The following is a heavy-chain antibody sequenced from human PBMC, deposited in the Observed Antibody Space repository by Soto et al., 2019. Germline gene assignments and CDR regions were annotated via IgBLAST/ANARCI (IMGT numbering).Heavy chain of an antibody. CDR1: GGTIGSLY. CDR3: ARDRRDHTDGYGRDV. J-gene: IGHJ6*02. V-gene: IGHV4-59*11. CDR2: IYHRGRT. Sequence: SEIMPHTNTVSGGTIGSLYWRRIMKQTGRGVARIGYIYHRGRTNYNPSLKSRVTISVDTSKNQFSLKFSSVTAADTAVYYCARDRRDHTDGYGRDVWGQGTTVTVS.